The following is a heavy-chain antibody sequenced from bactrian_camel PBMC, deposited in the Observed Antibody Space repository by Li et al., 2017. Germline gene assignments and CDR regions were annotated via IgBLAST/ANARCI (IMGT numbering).Heavy chain of an antibody. CDR3: VQKSTIVALTTTLT. Sequence: VQLVESGGGLVQPGGSLRLSCVASGFTFSSNYMAWLRQTPGKALEWVSSIYRDGSLIYYADSVKGRFTISRDNARNTAYLQLNSLKTEDTAMYYCVQKSTIVALTTTLTGAKGPRSPSP. CDR2: IYRDGSLI. V-gene: IGHV3S10*01. D-gene: IGHD2*01. CDR1: GFTFSSNY. J-gene: IGHJ4*01.